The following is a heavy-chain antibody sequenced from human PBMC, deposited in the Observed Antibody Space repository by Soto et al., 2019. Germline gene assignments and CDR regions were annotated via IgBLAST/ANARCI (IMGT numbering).Heavy chain of an antibody. J-gene: IGHJ3*02. CDR1: GGSISSYY. D-gene: IGHD3-16*02. CDR3: ARLVITFGGVIGHDAFDI. CDR2: IYYSGST. V-gene: IGHV4-59*08. Sequence: SETLSLTCTVSGGSISSYYWSWIRQPPGKGLEWIGYIYYSGSTNYNPSLKSRVTISVDTSKNQFSLKLSSVTAADTAVYYCARLVITFGGVIGHDAFDIWGQGTMVTVSS.